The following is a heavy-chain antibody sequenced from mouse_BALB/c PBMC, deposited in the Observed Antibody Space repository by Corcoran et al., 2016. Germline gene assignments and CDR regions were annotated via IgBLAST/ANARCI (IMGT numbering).Heavy chain of an antibody. D-gene: IGHD2-3*01. CDR3: ARWLLHYFDV. V-gene: IGHV14-3*02. CDR2: IDPANGNT. Sequence: EVQLQQSGAELVKPGASGKLSCTASGFNVKETYMHWVKQRPEQGLEWIGRIDPANGNTKYDPKFQGKATITADTSSNTAYLQLSSLTSEDTAVYYCARWLLHYFDVWGAGTTVTVSS. J-gene: IGHJ1*01. CDR1: GFNVKETY.